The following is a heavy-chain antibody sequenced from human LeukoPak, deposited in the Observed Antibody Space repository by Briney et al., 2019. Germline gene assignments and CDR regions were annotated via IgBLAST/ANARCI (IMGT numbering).Heavy chain of an antibody. CDR2: IYYSGST. Sequence: SSETLSLTCTVSGGSISSGDYYWSWIRQPPGKGLEWIGYIYYSGSTYYNASLKSRVTISVDTSKNQFSLKLSSVTAADTAVYYCARGQREYYDFWSGYVDYWGQGTLVTVSS. CDR3: ARGQREYYDFWSGYVDY. D-gene: IGHD3-3*01. V-gene: IGHV4-30-4*08. J-gene: IGHJ4*02. CDR1: GGSISSGDYY.